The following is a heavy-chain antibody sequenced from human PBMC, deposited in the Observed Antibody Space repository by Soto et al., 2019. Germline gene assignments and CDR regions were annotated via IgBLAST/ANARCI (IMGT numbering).Heavy chain of an antibody. CDR3: TRPRYGGAFDY. CDR1: DASLSSYF. Sequence: QVQLQESGPGLVKPSETLSLTCTVSDASLSSYFWNWIRRPPGKGLEWIGYVSYSGSSNYNPSLRNRVAVSLDTSKNQFSLKLRSVTAADTAVYYCTRPRYGGAFDYWGQGTLVTVSS. D-gene: IGHD4-17*01. V-gene: IGHV4-59*08. J-gene: IGHJ4*02. CDR2: VSYSGSS.